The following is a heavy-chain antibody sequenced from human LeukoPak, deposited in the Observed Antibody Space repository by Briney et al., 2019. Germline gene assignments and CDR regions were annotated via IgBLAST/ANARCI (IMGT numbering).Heavy chain of an antibody. CDR3: ARGNAN. CDR1: GGSINSYY. Sequence: SETLSLTCTVSGGSINSYYWSWIRQPPGKGLEWIGYISYSGSTNYSPSLKSRVTISLDTSKTQFFLKLSSVTAADTALYYCARGNANWGQGTLVTVSS. J-gene: IGHJ4*02. V-gene: IGHV4-59*01. CDR2: ISYSGST.